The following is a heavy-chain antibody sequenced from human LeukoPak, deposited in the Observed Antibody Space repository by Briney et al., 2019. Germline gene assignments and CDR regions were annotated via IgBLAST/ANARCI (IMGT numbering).Heavy chain of an antibody. D-gene: IGHD3-3*01. Sequence: PGGSLRLSCAASGFTFSNAWMSWVRQAPGKGLEWVSAISGSGGSTYYADSVKGRFTISRDNSKNTLYLQMNSLRAEDTAVYYCANGGTGYYDFWSGIEGGYWGQGTLVTVSS. J-gene: IGHJ4*02. CDR1: GFTFSNAW. V-gene: IGHV3-23*01. CDR3: ANGGTGYYDFWSGIEGGY. CDR2: ISGSGGST.